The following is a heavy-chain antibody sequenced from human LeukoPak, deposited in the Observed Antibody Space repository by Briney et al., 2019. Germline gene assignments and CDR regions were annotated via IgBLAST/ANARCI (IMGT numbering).Heavy chain of an antibody. Sequence: SETLSLTCTVSGGSISSYYWSWIRQPPGKGLEWIGYIYYSGSTNYNPSLKSRVTISVDTSKNQFSLKLSSVTAADTAVYYCASTKHSSGWYYFDYWGQGTLVTVSS. CDR1: GGSISSYY. D-gene: IGHD6-19*01. V-gene: IGHV4-59*01. CDR3: ASTKHSSGWYYFDY. J-gene: IGHJ4*02. CDR2: IYYSGST.